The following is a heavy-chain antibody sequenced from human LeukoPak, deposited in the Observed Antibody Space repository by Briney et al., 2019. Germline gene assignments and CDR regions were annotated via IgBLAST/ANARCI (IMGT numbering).Heavy chain of an antibody. CDR1: GFTFTTYW. Sequence: GGSLRLSCAASGFTFTTYWMSWVRQAPGKGLEWVSAISGSAGSTYYADSVKGRFTISRDNSKNTLYLQMNSLRAEDTALYYCAKVRRWGGDYFDYWGQGTLVTVSS. V-gene: IGHV3-23*01. J-gene: IGHJ4*02. CDR2: ISGSAGST. CDR3: AKVRRWGGDYFDY. D-gene: IGHD3-16*01.